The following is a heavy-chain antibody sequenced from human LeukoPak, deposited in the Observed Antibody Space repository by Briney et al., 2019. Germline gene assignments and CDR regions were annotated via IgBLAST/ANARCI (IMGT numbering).Heavy chain of an antibody. CDR2: IYHSGST. Sequence: SETLSLTCTVSGYSISSGYYWGWIRPPPGKGLEWIGSIYHSGSTYYNPSLKSRVTISVDTSKNQFSLKLSSVTAADTAVYYCARDRQVIAARPVFDYWGQGTLVTVSS. V-gene: IGHV4-38-2*02. CDR3: ARDRQVIAARPVFDY. CDR1: GYSISSGYY. J-gene: IGHJ4*02. D-gene: IGHD6-6*01.